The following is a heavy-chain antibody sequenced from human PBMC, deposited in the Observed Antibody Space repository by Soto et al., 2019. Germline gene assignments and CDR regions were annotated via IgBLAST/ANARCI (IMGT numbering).Heavy chain of an antibody. J-gene: IGHJ4*02. Sequence: LQLQESGPGLVKPSETLSLTCTVSGGSISSSSYYWGWIRQPPGKGLEWIGSIYYSGSTYYNPSLKSRVTISVDTSKNQFSLKLSSVTAADTAVYYCARRSSWYYFDYWGQGTLVTVSS. V-gene: IGHV4-39*01. CDR2: IYYSGST. D-gene: IGHD6-13*01. CDR3: ARRSSWYYFDY. CDR1: GGSISSSSYY.